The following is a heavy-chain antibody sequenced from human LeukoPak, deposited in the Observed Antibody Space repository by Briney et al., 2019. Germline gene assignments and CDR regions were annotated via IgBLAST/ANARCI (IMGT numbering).Heavy chain of an antibody. CDR2: IRGTGGTT. J-gene: IGHJ3*01. V-gene: IGHV3-23*01. CDR1: GFTFSDYA. Sequence: GGSLRLSCAASGFTFSDYALIWVRQAPGKGLEWISGIRGTGGTTYYADSVKGRCTISRDNSRNTVYLQMNSLRAEDTALYFCGKDPNGDYVGAFDFWGPGTMVTVSS. D-gene: IGHD4-17*01. CDR3: GKDPNGDYVGAFDF.